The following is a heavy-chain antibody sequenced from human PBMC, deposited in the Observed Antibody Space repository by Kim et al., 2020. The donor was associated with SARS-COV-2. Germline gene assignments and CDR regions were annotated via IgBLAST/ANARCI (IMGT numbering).Heavy chain of an antibody. CDR1: DDYIRSGDYF. CDR2: IHYSWST. CDR3: ARAYYDWWFDP. V-gene: IGHV4-30-4*01. J-gene: IGHJ5*02. D-gene: IGHD3-9*01. Sequence: SETLSLTCTVSDDYIRSGDYFWSWIRQAPGKGLEWIWNIHYSWSTSYNPSLKGPFTLSIDTSKNQFSLTLPSVTAANTAVYYCARAYYDWWFDPWGQGALVTVSS.